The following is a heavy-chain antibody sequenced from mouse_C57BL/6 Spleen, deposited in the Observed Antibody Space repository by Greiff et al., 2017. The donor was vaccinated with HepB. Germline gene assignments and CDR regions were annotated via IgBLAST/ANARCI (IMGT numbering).Heavy chain of an antibody. J-gene: IGHJ1*03. Sequence: VKLMESGPGLVAPSQSLSITCTVSGFSLTSYGVSWVRQPPGKGLEWLGVIWGDGSTNYHSALISRLSISKDNSKSQVFLKLNSLQTDDTATYYCAKLKSDYYGSSPYWYFDVWGTGTTVTVSS. V-gene: IGHV2-3*01. CDR1: GFSLTSYG. CDR2: IWGDGST. D-gene: IGHD1-1*01. CDR3: AKLKSDYYGSSPYWYFDV.